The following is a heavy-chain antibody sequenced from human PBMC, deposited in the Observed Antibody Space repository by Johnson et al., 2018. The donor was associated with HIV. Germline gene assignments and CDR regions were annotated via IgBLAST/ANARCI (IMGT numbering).Heavy chain of an antibody. CDR3: ARAVQVAGGAFDI. CDR2: INCDGGNP. CDR1: GFTFADYG. D-gene: IGHD3-10*01. J-gene: IGHJ3*02. Sequence: QVQLVESGGGVVRPGGSLRLSCAASGFTFADYGMNWVRQAPGKGLEWVSGINCDGGNPYYTDSVKGRFTISRDTSKNTLYLQMNSLRAEDKDVYNSARAVQVAGGAFDIWGQGTMVTVSS. V-gene: IGHV3-30*04.